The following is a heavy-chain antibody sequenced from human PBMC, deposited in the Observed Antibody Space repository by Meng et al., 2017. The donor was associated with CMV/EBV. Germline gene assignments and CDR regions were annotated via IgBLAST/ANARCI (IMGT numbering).Heavy chain of an antibody. D-gene: IGHD2-2*01. Sequence: GGSLRPSCAASGFTFSTYAMSWVRQAPGKGLGWVSAIDNSGGSTYYADSVKGRFTISRDNSKSTLYLQMNILRAEDTAVYYCAKEETSLIVVVPALVDYWGLGTLVTVSS. CDR2: IDNSGGST. CDR1: GFTFSTYA. V-gene: IGHV3-23*01. J-gene: IGHJ4*02. CDR3: AKEETSLIVVVPALVDY.